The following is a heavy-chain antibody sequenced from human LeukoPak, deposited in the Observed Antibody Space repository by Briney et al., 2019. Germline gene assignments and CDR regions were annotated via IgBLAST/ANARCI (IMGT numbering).Heavy chain of an antibody. J-gene: IGHJ3*01. V-gene: IGHV5-51*01. CDR2: IYPGDSQT. D-gene: IGHD3-16*01. Sequence: GESLKISWKGSGHSFSSYWIGLVRQMPGKGLEWMGIIYPGDSQTRYSPSFQGQVTISADKSINTAYLQWSSRKASDTVMFYCARLNLGAFDVWGQGKMVTVSS. CDR1: GHSFSSYW. CDR3: ARLNLGAFDV.